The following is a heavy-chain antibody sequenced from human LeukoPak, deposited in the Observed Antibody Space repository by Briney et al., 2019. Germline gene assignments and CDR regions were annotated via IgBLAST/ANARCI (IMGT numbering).Heavy chain of an antibody. Sequence: GGSLRLSCVASGFTFSSYAMSWVRQAPGKGLEWVSAISGSGGSKYYEDSVRGRFTISRDNSKNTLYLRMNSLRAEDTAVYYCARDLSGITGYTYGRGIDYWGQGTLVTVSS. CDR3: ARDLSGITGYTYGRGIDY. CDR2: ISGSGGSK. CDR1: GFTFSSYA. V-gene: IGHV3-23*01. D-gene: IGHD5-18*01. J-gene: IGHJ4*02.